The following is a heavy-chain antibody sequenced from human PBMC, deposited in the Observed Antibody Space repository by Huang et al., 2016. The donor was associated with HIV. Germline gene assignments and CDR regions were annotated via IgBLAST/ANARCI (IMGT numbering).Heavy chain of an antibody. CDR2: MNPKNGNT. CDR3: ARGRFGETYNYYMDV. J-gene: IGHJ6*03. V-gene: IGHV1-8*03. CDR1: GYTFSTDD. Sequence: QVQLVQSGAEVRKPGASVQVSCKASGYTFSTDDINWVRQATGQGLEWMGDMNPKNGNTGYAQKVHGRVTCTRRTAISTADMELSRLTSEETAVYYGARGRFGETYNYYMDVWGEGTTVTVS. D-gene: IGHD3-10*01.